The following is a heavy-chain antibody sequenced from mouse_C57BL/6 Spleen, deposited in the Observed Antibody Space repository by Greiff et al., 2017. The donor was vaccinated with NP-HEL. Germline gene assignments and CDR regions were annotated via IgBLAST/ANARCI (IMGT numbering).Heavy chain of an antibody. CDR3: ARYSPLYDYTWFAY. D-gene: IGHD2-4*01. Sequence: VQRVESGAELVKPGASVKISCKASGYAFSSYWMNWVKQRPGKGLEWIGQIYPGDGDTNYNGKFKGKATLTADKSSSTAYMQLSSLTSEDSAVYFCARYSPLYDYTWFAYWGQGTLVTVSA. CDR1: GYAFSSYW. CDR2: IYPGDGDT. J-gene: IGHJ3*01. V-gene: IGHV1-80*01.